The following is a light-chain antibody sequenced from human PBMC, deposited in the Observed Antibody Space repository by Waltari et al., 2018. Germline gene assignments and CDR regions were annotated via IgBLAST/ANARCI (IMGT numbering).Light chain of an antibody. V-gene: IGKV1-NL1*01. CDR1: QGINNS. J-gene: IGKJ1*01. Sequence: DIQMTQSTSSLSASLGDRDTITFRASQGINNSLAWYQHKAGKAPKLLLSGAARLESGVPSRFSGSGFGTHYTLTISSLQPEDFATYYCQQYYTMWTFGQGTKVEV. CDR2: GAA. CDR3: QQYYTMWT.